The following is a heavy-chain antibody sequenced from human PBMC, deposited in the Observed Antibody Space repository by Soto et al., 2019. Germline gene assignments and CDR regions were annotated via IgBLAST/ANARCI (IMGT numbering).Heavy chain of an antibody. CDR2: ISGSGGNT. J-gene: IGHJ4*02. V-gene: IGHV3-23*01. Sequence: EVQLLESGGNLVQPGGSLRLSCAASGFTFSNFATSWVRQAPGKGLEWVSTISGSGGNTWYADAAKGRFTISKETSKNTLYLEMNSLRAEDTAVYYCAKTLYGSSRYFASWGQGTLVPVSS. CDR1: GFTFSNFA. D-gene: IGHD6-13*01. CDR3: AKTLYGSSRYFAS.